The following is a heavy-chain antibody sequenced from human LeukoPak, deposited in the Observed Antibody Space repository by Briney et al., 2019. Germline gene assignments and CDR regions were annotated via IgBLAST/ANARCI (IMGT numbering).Heavy chain of an antibody. Sequence: PSETLSLTCTVSGGSISSGSYYWSWIRQPAGKGLEWIGRIYTSGSTNYSPSLKSRVTISVDTSKNQFPLKLSSVTAADTAVYYCARGDGYGDFFDYWGQGTLVTVSS. V-gene: IGHV4-61*02. J-gene: IGHJ4*02. D-gene: IGHD4-17*01. CDR1: GGSISSGSYY. CDR3: ARGDGYGDFFDY. CDR2: IYTSGST.